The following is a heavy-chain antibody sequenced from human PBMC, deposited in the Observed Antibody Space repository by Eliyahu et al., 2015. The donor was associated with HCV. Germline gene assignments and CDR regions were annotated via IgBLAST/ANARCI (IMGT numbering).Heavy chain of an antibody. Sequence: EVQLLESGGGLVQPGRSLXLSCXASGFTFSSYVMSWVRQAPGRGLGXVSTISVSGGSTYYADSVKGRFNISRDNSKDTLYLQMNSLRAGDTAVYYCAKDFTSGSDSWGQGTLVTISS. CDR3: AKDFTSGSDS. CDR2: ISVSGGST. V-gene: IGHV3-23*01. J-gene: IGHJ5*01. CDR1: GFTFSSYV. D-gene: IGHD2-8*01.